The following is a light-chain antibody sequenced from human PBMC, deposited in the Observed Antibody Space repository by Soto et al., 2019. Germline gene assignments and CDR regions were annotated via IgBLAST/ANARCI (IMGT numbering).Light chain of an antibody. J-gene: IGKJ2*01. Sequence: EIVLTQSPGTLSLSPGERATLSCRASQSVSSSYLAWYQQKPGQAPRLLIYGASSRATGIPDRFSGSGSGTDFTLPISRLEPEDFAVYYCQQYNTFGQGTKLEIK. V-gene: IGKV3-20*01. CDR3: QQYNT. CDR1: QSVSSSY. CDR2: GAS.